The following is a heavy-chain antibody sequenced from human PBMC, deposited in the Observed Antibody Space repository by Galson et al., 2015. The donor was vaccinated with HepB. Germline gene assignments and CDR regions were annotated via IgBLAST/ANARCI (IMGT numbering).Heavy chain of an antibody. V-gene: IGHV3-20*04. CDR2: INWNGGST. J-gene: IGHJ4*02. CDR3: ARDKNDILTGNFDY. Sequence: PRLSCAASGFTFDDYGMSWVRQAPGKGLEWVSGINWNGGSTGYADSVKGRFTISRDNAKNSLYLQMNSLRAEDTALYYCARDKNDILTGNFDYWGQGTLVTVSS. D-gene: IGHD3-9*01. CDR1: GFTFDDYG.